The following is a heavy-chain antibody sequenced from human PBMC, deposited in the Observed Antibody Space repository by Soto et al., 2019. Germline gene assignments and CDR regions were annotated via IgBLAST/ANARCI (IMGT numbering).Heavy chain of an antibody. D-gene: IGHD6-13*01. CDR3: AKEGSSRGGAFDI. CDR1: GFTFSSYA. Sequence: EVQLLESGGGLVQPGGSLRLSCAASGFTFSSYAMSWVRQAPGKGLGWVSAISGSGGSTYYADSVKGRFTISRDKAKNTLYLQMNSLRAEDTAVYYCAKEGSSRGGAFDIWGHGTMVTVSS. J-gene: IGHJ3*02. V-gene: IGHV3-23*01. CDR2: ISGSGGST.